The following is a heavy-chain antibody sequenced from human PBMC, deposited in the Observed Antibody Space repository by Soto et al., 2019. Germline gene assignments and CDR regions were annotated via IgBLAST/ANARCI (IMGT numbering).Heavy chain of an antibody. D-gene: IGHD2-21*02. CDR3: CRVNCVESKLYCCIMIG. J-gene: IGHJ6*02. CDR1: GDSISVDDYY. Sequence: SEPLYLTCTVSGDSISVDDYYWSWHRQTPGKAMEWIGHIFYSGTTYYNPSLKSRLTIAVDTTKNNFPLRLTSVTSADPAEYYGCRVNCVESKLYCCIMIGWGQATKGTSSS. CDR2: IFYSGTT. V-gene: IGHV4-30-4*01.